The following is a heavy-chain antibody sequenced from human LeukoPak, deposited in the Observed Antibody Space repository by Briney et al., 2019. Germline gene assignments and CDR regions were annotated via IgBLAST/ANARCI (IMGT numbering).Heavy chain of an antibody. D-gene: IGHD3-10*01. V-gene: IGHV1-8*03. CDR1: GYTFTSYD. Sequence: ASVKVSCKASGYTFTSYDINWVRQATGQGLEWMGWMNPNSGNTGYAQKFQGRVTITRNTSISTAYMELSSLRSEDTAVYYCLYGSGSYYPEWFDPWGQGTLVTVSS. J-gene: IGHJ5*02. CDR2: MNPNSGNT. CDR3: LYGSGSYYPEWFDP.